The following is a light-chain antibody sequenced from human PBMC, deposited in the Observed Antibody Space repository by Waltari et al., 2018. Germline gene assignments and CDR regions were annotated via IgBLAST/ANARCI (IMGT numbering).Light chain of an antibody. CDR2: WAS. Sequence: DIVMTQSPDSLLVSLGERATISCNSSQSILYTSNDKNDLAWYQQKAGQPPRLLVHWASIRESGVPDRFRGSGSGTDFTLTISNLQPEDVAFYWCQQYFNSPIAFGQGTRLEIK. CDR3: QQYFNSPIA. CDR1: QSILYTSNDKND. V-gene: IGKV4-1*01. J-gene: IGKJ5*01.